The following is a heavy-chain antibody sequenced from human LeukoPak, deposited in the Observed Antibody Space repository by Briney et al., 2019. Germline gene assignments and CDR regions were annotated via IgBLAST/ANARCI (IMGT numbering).Heavy chain of an antibody. D-gene: IGHD4-17*01. CDR3: ARDATGYGDSFDY. CDR1: GGSISSYY. Sequence: PSETLSLTCTVSGGSISSYYWSWIRQPPGKGLEWIGYIYYSGSTNYNPSLKSRVTISVDTSKNQFSLKLSSVTAADTAVYCCARDATGYGDSFDYWGQGTLVTVSS. J-gene: IGHJ4*02. CDR2: IYYSGST. V-gene: IGHV4-59*01.